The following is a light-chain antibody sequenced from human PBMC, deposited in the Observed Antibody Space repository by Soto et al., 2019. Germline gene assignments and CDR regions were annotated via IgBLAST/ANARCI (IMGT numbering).Light chain of an antibody. V-gene: IGLV2-11*01. CDR1: SSDVGYSNY. J-gene: IGLJ1*01. Sequence: QSVLTQPRSVFGSPAQSVTISCTGTSSDVGYSNYVSWYQQYPGKAPQLMIYDVSGRPSGVPDRFSGSKSGNTASLTISGLQAADEAYYYCLSYVGSFLFVFGNGTNVTVL. CDR2: DVS. CDR3: LSYVGSFLFV.